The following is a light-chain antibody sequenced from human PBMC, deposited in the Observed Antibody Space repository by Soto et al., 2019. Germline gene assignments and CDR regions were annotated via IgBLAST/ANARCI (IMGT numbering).Light chain of an antibody. V-gene: IGKV3-15*01. CDR1: QSVSSN. J-gene: IGKJ1*01. Sequence: EIVMTQSPATLSLSPWEIATLSCSARQSVSSNLAWYQQKPGQAPRLLIYGASTRATGIPARFSGSGSGTEFTLTISSLQSEDFAVYYCQQYNNWPRTFGQGTKVDI. CDR2: GAS. CDR3: QQYNNWPRT.